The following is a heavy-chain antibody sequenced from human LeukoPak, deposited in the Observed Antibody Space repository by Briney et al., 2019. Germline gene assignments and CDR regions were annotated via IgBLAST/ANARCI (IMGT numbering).Heavy chain of an antibody. CDR1: GYTFTMYY. V-gene: IGHV1-8*01. CDR2: MNPNSGNT. CDR3: ARVRVRARTRYYYYYMDV. Sequence: ASVKVSCKASGYTFTMYYIHWVRQAPGQGLEWMGWMNPNSGNTGYAQKFQGRVTMTRNTSISTAYMELSSLRSEDTAVYYCARVRVRARTRYYYYYMDVWGKGTTVTVSS. D-gene: IGHD3-3*01. J-gene: IGHJ6*03.